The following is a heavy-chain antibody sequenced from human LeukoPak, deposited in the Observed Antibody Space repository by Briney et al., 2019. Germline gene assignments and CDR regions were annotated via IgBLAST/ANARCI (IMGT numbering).Heavy chain of an antibody. V-gene: IGHV4-39*02. CDR1: GGSINSGTYY. J-gene: IGHJ4*02. CDR3: ARGLMTTVVIPGY. CDR2: IYHTWST. D-gene: IGHD4-23*01. Sequence: SETLSLTCTVSGGSINSGTYYWIWIRQPPGKGLEWSGSIYHTWSTYYNSSLKSRVTISVDTSKNHFSLRLSSVTATDTAVYYCARGLMTTVVIPGYWGQGTLVTVSS.